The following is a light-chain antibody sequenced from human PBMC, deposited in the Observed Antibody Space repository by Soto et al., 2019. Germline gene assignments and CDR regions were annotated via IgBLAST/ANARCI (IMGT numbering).Light chain of an antibody. V-gene: IGKV1-9*01. CDR3: QQLNSRT. J-gene: IGKJ1*01. CDR1: QGISSY. Sequence: DIQLTQSPSFLSASVVDRVTITFRASQGISSYLAWYQQKPGKAPKLLIYAASTLQSGVPSRFSGSGSGTEFTLTISSLQPEDFATYYCQQLNSRTFGQGTKVDIK. CDR2: AAS.